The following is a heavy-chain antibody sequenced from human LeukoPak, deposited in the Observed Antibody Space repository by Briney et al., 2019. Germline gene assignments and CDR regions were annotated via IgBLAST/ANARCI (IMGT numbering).Heavy chain of an antibody. Sequence: PSGTLSLTCAVSGGSISSSNWWSWVRQPPGKGLEGIGEIYHSGSTNYNPSLKSRVTISVDKSKNQFSLKLSSVTAADTAVYYCARDSRAVAGTTYYYYGMDVWGQGTTVTVSS. J-gene: IGHJ6*02. CDR3: ARDSRAVAGTTYYYYGMDV. V-gene: IGHV4-4*02. CDR2: IYHSGST. CDR1: GGSISSSNW. D-gene: IGHD6-19*01.